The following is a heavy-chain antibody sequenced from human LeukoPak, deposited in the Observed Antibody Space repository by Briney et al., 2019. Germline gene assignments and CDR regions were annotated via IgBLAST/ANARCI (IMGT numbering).Heavy chain of an antibody. CDR2: IYYSGST. Sequence: SETLSLTCTVSGGSISSYYWSWIRQPPGKGLEWIGYIYYSGSTNYNPSLKSRVTISVDTSKNQFSLKLSSVTAADTAVYYCARGRNTMIVVVIYYFDYWGQGTLVTVSS. CDR1: GGSISSYY. CDR3: ARGRNTMIVVVIYYFDY. J-gene: IGHJ4*02. D-gene: IGHD3-22*01. V-gene: IGHV4-59*01.